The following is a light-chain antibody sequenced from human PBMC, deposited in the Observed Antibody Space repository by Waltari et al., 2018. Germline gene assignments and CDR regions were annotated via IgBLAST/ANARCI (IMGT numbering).Light chain of an antibody. V-gene: IGKV4-1*01. CDR2: WTS. CDR3: QQDYTTPWT. J-gene: IGKJ1*01. CDR1: QNVLYSSNNKNY. Sequence: DIVMTQSPGSLAVSLGERATINCKSSQNVLYSSNNKNYIAWYQQKSGQPPKLLIYWTSTRESGVPDRFSGSGSGTDFALTISSLQAEDVAVYYCQQDYTTPWTFGQGTKVEIK.